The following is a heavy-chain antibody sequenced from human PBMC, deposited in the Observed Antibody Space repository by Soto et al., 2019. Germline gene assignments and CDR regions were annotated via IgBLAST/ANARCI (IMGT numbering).Heavy chain of an antibody. CDR1: GSTFKNYW. D-gene: IGHD6-13*01. V-gene: IGHV3-7*01. Sequence: GGSLRLSCAASGSTFKNYWMSWVRQAPGKGLEWVANINQDGSEKDYVDSVKGRFTISRDNAENSLYLQMNSLRAEDTAVYYCARGKSSRYFDYWGQGTLVTVSS. J-gene: IGHJ4*02. CDR3: ARGKSSRYFDY. CDR2: INQDGSEK.